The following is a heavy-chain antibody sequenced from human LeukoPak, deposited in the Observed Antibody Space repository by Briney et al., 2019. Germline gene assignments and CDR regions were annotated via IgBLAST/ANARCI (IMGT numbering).Heavy chain of an antibody. CDR1: GYTFTSYG. CDR3: ARGYCSSTSCYLGVY. D-gene: IGHD2-2*01. J-gene: IGHJ4*02. Sequence: ASVKVSCMASGYTFTSYGISWVRQAPGQGLEWMGWISAYNGNTNYAQKLQGRVTMTTDTSTSTAYMELRSLRSDDTAVYYCARGYCSSTSCYLGVYWGQGTLVTVSS. CDR2: ISAYNGNT. V-gene: IGHV1-18*01.